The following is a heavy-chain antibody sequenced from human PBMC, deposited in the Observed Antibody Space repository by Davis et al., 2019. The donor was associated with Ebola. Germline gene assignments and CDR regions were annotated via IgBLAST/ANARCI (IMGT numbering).Heavy chain of an antibody. Sequence: GESLKISCAASGFTFDDYAMHWVRQAPGKGLEWVAVIWYDGSNKYYADSVKGRFTISRDNSKNTLYLQMNSLRAEDTAVYYCARDNRLRSLRGGWFDPWGQGTLVTVSS. CDR3: ARDNRLRSLRGGWFDP. D-gene: IGHD3-10*01. CDR1: GFTFDDYA. V-gene: IGHV3-33*08. CDR2: IWYDGSNK. J-gene: IGHJ5*02.